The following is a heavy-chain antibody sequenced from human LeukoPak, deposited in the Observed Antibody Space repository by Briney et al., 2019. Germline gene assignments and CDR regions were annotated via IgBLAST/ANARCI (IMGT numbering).Heavy chain of an antibody. J-gene: IGHJ6*03. D-gene: IGHD6-6*01. CDR1: GFTFTSSA. V-gene: IGHV1-58*02. Sequence: GASVKVSCKASGFTFTSSAMQWVRQARGQRLEWIGWIVVGSGNTNYAQKFQERVTITRDMSTSTAYMELSSLRPEDTAVYYCAVPSRSPVYYYMDVWGKGTTVTVSS. CDR2: IVVGSGNT. CDR3: AVPSRSPVYYYMDV.